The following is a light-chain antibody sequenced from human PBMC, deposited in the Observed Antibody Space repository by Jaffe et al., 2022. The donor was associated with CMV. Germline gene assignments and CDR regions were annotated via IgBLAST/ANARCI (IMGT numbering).Light chain of an antibody. CDR2: GAS. J-gene: IGKJ1*01. Sequence: EIVLTQSPGTLSVSPGESATLSCRASQHVRSSSLAWYQHKPGQAPRLLLYGASTRAAGIPDRFSGRGSGSDFTLTISTLEPEDFAVYYCQQYDVLPRTFGQGTKVEIK. CDR3: QQYDVLPRT. CDR1: QHVRSSS. V-gene: IGKV3-20*01.